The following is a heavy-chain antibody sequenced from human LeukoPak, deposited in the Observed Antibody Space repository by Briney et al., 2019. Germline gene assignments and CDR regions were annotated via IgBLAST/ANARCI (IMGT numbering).Heavy chain of an antibody. J-gene: IGHJ6*03. CDR1: GYTFTGYY. CDR3: ASGGYCSSTSCYPLGLYYYYYMDV. V-gene: IGHV1-2*02. CDR2: INPNSGGT. D-gene: IGHD2-2*01. Sequence: ASVKVSCKASGYTFTGYYMHWVRQAPGQGLEWMGWINPNSGGTNYAQQFQGRVTMTRDTSISTAYMELSRLRSDDTAVYYCASGGYCSSTSCYPLGLYYYYYMDVWGKGTTVTVSS.